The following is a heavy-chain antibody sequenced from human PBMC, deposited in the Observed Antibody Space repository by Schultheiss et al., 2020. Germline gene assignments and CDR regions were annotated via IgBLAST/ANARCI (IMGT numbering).Heavy chain of an antibody. J-gene: IGHJ6*02. CDR1: GGSISSGGYY. CDR2: IYYSGST. CDR3: ARVDVAWYFYYGMDV. V-gene: IGHV4-31*03. Sequence: SETLSLTCTVSGGSISSGGYYWSWIRQHPGKGLEWIGYIYYSGSTYYNPSLKSRVTISVDTSKNQFSLKLSSVTAADTAVYYCARVDVAWYFYYGMDVWDQGTTVTVSS.